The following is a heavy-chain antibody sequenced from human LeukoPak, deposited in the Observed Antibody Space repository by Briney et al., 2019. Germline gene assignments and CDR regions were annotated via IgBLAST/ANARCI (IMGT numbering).Heavy chain of an antibody. CDR1: GGSISSYY. D-gene: IGHD4-17*01. CDR3: ARDGGYGDGRYYFDY. CDR2: IYYSGST. V-gene: IGHV4-59*01. Sequence: SETLSLTCTVSGGSISSYYWSWIRQPPGKGLEWIGYIYYSGSTNYNPSLKSRVTISVDTSKNQFSPKLSSVTAADTAVYYCARDGGYGDGRYYFDYWGQGTLVTVSS. J-gene: IGHJ4*02.